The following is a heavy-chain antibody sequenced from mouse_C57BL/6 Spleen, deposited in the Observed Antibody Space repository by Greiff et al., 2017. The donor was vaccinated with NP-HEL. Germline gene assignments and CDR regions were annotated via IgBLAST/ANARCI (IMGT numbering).Heavy chain of an antibody. CDR1: GFTFSDYG. D-gene: IGHD1-1*01. CDR3: ARQGYVSSGAMDY. Sequence: EVQLVESGGGLVQPGGSLKLSCAASGFTFSDYGMAWVRQAPRKGPEWVAFISNLAYSIYYADTVTGRFTISRENAKNTLYLEMSSLRSEDTAMYYCARQGYVSSGAMDYWGQGTSVTVSS. J-gene: IGHJ4*01. V-gene: IGHV5-15*01. CDR2: ISNLAYSI.